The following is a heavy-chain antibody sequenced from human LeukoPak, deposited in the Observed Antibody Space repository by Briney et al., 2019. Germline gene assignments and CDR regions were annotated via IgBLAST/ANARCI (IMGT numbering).Heavy chain of an antibody. Sequence: GASVKVSCKASGYTFTSYGIGWVRQAPGQGLEWMGWISAYNGNTNYAQKLQGRVTMTTDTSTSTAYMELRSLRSDDTAVYYCARYDFWSGSRPFDYWGQGTLVTVSS. CDR1: GYTFTSYG. CDR3: ARYDFWSGSRPFDY. D-gene: IGHD3-3*01. V-gene: IGHV1-18*01. CDR2: ISAYNGNT. J-gene: IGHJ4*02.